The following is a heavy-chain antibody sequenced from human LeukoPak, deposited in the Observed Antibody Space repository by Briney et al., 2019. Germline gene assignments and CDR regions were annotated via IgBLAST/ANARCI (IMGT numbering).Heavy chain of an antibody. D-gene: IGHD6-13*01. CDR1: GGSISSSNW. CDR2: IYHSGST. J-gene: IGHJ5*02. Sequence: SETLSLTCTVSGGSISSSNWWSWVRQPPGKGLEWIGEIYHSGSTYYNPSLKSRVTISVDTSKNQFSLKLSSVTAADTAVYYCARDLVVTSVAAAVNWFDPWGQGTLVTVSS. V-gene: IGHV4-4*02. CDR3: ARDLVVTSVAAAVNWFDP.